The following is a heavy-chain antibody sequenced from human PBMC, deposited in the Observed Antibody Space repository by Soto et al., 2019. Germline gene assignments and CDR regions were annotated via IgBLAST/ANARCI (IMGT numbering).Heavy chain of an antibody. Sequence: EVQLVESGGGLVQPGGSLKLSCAASGFTFSGSAMHWVRQASGKGLEWIGRNRSKSNNYATAYAASVKGRFTISRDDSKNTAYLQLNSLKTEDTAVYYCTRQPYFYDSSGSYALDYYYGMDVWGQGTTVTVSS. CDR1: GFTFSGSA. CDR2: NRSKSNNYAT. J-gene: IGHJ6*02. CDR3: TRQPYFYDSSGSYALDYYYGMDV. V-gene: IGHV3-73*02. D-gene: IGHD3-22*01.